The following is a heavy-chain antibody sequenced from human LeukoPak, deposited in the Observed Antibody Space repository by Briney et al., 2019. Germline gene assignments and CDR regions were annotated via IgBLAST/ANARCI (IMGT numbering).Heavy chain of an antibody. Sequence: GASVKVSCKASGGTFSSYAISWVRQAPGQGLEWMGGIIPIFGTANYAQKFQGRVTITADESTSTAYMELSSLRSEDTAVYYCARDSEYYGSGSYYGDPFDYWGQGTLVTVSS. CDR3: ARDSEYYGSGSYYGDPFDY. J-gene: IGHJ4*02. V-gene: IGHV1-69*13. D-gene: IGHD3-10*01. CDR2: IIPIFGTA. CDR1: GGTFSSYA.